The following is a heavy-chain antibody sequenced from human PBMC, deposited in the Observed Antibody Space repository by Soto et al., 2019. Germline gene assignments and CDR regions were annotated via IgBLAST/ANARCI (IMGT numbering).Heavy chain of an antibody. CDR2: INGDGSSI. D-gene: IGHD5-12*01. CDR3: TRGASGYGNFDY. J-gene: IGHJ4*02. Sequence: EVQLVESGGGVVQPGGSLRLSCAASGFSFSTWMHWVRQAPGKGLEWLSRINGDGSSISYADSVKGRFTVSRDNAKNTLYLQINSLPAEDTAVYYCTRGASGYGNFDYWGQG. V-gene: IGHV3-74*01. CDR1: GFSFSTW.